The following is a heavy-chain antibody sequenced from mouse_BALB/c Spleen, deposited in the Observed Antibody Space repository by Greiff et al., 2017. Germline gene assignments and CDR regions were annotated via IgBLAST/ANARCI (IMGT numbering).Heavy chain of an antibody. D-gene: IGHD2-1*01. CDR1: GFSLTSYG. J-gene: IGHJ3*01. V-gene: IGHV2-9*02. CDR3: ARDVTVSWFAY. Sequence: VMLVESGPGLVAPSQSLSITCTVSGFSLTSYGVHWVRQPPGKGLEWLGVIWAGGSTNYNSALMSRLSISKDNSKSQVFLKMNSLQTDDTAMYYCARDVTVSWFAYWGQGTLVTVSA. CDR2: IWAGGST.